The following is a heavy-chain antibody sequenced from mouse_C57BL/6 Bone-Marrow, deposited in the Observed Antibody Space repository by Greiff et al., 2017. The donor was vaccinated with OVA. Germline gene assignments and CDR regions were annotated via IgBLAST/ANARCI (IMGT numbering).Heavy chain of an antibody. CDR1: GYTFTSYG. Sequence: QVQLQQSGAELVKPGASVKMSCKASGYTFTSYGISWVKQRPGQGLEWIGNIYPSDSETHYNQKFKDKATLTVDKSSSTAYMQLSSLTSEDAAVYYCARSKYYGSSPYLDCWGQGTTLAVSS. D-gene: IGHD1-1*01. V-gene: IGHV1-61*01. CDR3: ARSKYYGSSPYLDC. CDR2: IYPSDSET. J-gene: IGHJ2*01.